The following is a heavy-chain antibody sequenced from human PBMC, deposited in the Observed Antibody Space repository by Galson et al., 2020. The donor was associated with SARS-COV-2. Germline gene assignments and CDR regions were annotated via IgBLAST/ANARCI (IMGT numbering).Heavy chain of an antibody. Sequence: SETLSLTCGISGYSVSSNTAAWHWLRQSPSRGLECLGRTYYRSKWNNDYAVSVKSRITINPDTSKNQFSLQLNSVTPEDTAVYYCARSDSIVGSSRNFDNWGQGTQVTVSS. CDR1: GYSVSSNTAA. CDR3: ARSDSIVGSSRNFDN. J-gene: IGHJ4*02. CDR2: TYYRSKWNN. V-gene: IGHV6-1*01. D-gene: IGHD1-26*01.